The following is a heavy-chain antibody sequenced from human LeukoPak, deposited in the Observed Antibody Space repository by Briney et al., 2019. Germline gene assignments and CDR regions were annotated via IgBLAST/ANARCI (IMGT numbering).Heavy chain of an antibody. CDR2: MNPNSGNT. Sequence: ASVKVSCKASGYTFTSYDINWVRQATGQGLEWMGWMNPNSGNTGYAQKFQGRVTMTRNTSISTAYMELSSLRSEDTAVYYCARGMVRGTMYYYYYGMDVWGQGTTVTVSS. V-gene: IGHV1-8*01. CDR3: ARGMVRGTMYYYYYGMDV. J-gene: IGHJ6*02. D-gene: IGHD2-21*01. CDR1: GYTFTSYD.